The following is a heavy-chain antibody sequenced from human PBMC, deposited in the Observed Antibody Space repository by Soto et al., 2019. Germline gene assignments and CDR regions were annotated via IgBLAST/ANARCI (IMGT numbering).Heavy chain of an antibody. CDR1: GGSISGGVYY. Sequence: QVQLQELGPGLVKPSQTLSLTCTVSGGSISGGVYYWSWIRQPPGKGLEWIGYIFDSGSTYYNPSLNSRVTISVDTSKNQFALRLSSVTAADTAVYYCAREIIPLTTDWYFDLWGRGTLVTVSS. CDR3: AREIIPLTTDWYFDL. D-gene: IGHD4-17*01. CDR2: IFDSGST. V-gene: IGHV4-30-4*01. J-gene: IGHJ2*01.